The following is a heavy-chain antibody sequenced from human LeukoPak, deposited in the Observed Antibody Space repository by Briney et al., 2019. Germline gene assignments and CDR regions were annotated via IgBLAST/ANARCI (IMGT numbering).Heavy chain of an antibody. CDR3: AARGYSHVEKVDAFDI. CDR2: IYIAGST. V-gene: IGHV3-53*01. D-gene: IGHD5-18*01. CDR1: GFTVSSDY. J-gene: IGHJ3*02. Sequence: GGSLRLSCAASGFTVSSDYMGWVRQAPGKGLEWISVIYIAGSTYYGASVKGRFTISRANSKNTRFLQMPSLRAEDTPVSYCAARGYSHVEKVDAFDIWGQGTMVTVSS.